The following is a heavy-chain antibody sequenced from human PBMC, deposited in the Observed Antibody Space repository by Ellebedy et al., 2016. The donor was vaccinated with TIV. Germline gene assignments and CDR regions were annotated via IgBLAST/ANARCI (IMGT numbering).Heavy chain of an antibody. J-gene: IGHJ5*02. CDR2: IYYSGST. D-gene: IGHD3-9*01. CDR1: GGSISSSSYY. CDR3: ARPNYDILTGYYAWFDP. V-gene: IGHV4-39*01. Sequence: GSLRLSXTVSGGSISSSSYYWGWTRQPPGKGLEWIGSIYYSGSTYYNPSLKSRVTISVDTSKNQFSLKLSSVTAADTAVYYCARPNYDILTGYYAWFDPWGQGTLVTVSS.